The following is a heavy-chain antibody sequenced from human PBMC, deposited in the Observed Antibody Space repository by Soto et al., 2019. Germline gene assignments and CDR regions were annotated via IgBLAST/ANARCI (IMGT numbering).Heavy chain of an antibody. CDR2: IYWNDDK. CDR3: AKSGSCGLFGWFDP. Sequence: SGPTLVNPTQTLTLTCIVSGFSLRTSGVGVGWIRQPPGKALEWLGFIYWNDDKRYSPSLKSRLTITKDTSKNQVVLTMTNMDPVDTATYYCAKSGSCGLFGWFDPWGQGTLVPVSS. D-gene: IGHD6-19*01. V-gene: IGHV2-5*01. CDR1: GFSLRTSGVG. J-gene: IGHJ5*02.